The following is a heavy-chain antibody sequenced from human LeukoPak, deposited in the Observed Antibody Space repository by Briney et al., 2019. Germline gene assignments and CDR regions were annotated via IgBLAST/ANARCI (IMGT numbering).Heavy chain of an antibody. D-gene: IGHD4-17*01. CDR3: ARDEEMTSGRGAGYCFEH. J-gene: IGHJ4*02. CDR1: RYVFTAYY. Sequence: ASVKVSCKASRYVFTAYYIHWVRRAPGHGLEWVAWISPNTGGTNYAQNLQGRVSLTRDTSLSTAYMDMRGLRFDDTALYYCARDEEMTSGRGAGYCFEHWGQGTLVTVSS. V-gene: IGHV1-2*02. CDR2: ISPNTGGT.